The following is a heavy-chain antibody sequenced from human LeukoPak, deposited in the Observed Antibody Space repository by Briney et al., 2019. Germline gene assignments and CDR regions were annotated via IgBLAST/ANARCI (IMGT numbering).Heavy chain of an antibody. CDR1: GFTVSSNY. J-gene: IGHJ5*02. CDR2: IYSGGST. Sequence: GGSLRLSCAASGFTVSSNYMSWVRQAPGKGLEWVSVIYSGGSTYYADSVKGRFTISRDNSKNTLYLQMNSLRAEDTAVYYCAKDLQWNWFDPWGQGTLVTVSS. V-gene: IGHV3-53*01. CDR3: AKDLQWNWFDP. D-gene: IGHD6-19*01.